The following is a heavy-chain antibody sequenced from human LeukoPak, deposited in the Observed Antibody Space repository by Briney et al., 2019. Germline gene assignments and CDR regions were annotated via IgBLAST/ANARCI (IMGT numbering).Heavy chain of an antibody. Sequence: GASVKVSCKASGYTFTSYYMHWVRQAPGQGLEWMGWISAYNGNTNYAQKLQGRVTMTTDTSTSTAYMELRSLRSDDTAVYYCARDKSRDYTFDPWGQGTLVTVSS. CDR1: GYTFTSYY. V-gene: IGHV1-18*04. D-gene: IGHD4-11*01. CDR2: ISAYNGNT. CDR3: ARDKSRDYTFDP. J-gene: IGHJ5*02.